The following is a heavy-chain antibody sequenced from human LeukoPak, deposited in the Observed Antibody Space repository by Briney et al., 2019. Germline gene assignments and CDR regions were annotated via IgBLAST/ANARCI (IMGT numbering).Heavy chain of an antibody. Sequence: GSLRLSCAASGFTFGGYSMNWVRQAPGKGLEWVSSISSSSSYIYYADSVKGRFTISRDNAKNSLYLQMNSLRAEDTAVYYCARESYGQTLGYYYYYMDVWGKGTTVTVSS. CDR3: ARESYGQTLGYYYYYMDV. CDR1: GFTFGGYS. D-gene: IGHD5-18*01. J-gene: IGHJ6*03. CDR2: ISSSSSYI. V-gene: IGHV3-21*01.